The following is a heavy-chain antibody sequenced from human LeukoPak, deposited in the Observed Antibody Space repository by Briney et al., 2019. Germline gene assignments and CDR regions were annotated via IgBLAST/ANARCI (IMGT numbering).Heavy chain of an antibody. CDR2: IWYDGSNK. Sequence: PGRSLRLSCAASGFTFSSYGMHWVRQAPGKGLEWVAVIWYDGSNKYYADSVKGRFTISRDNSKNTLYLQMNSLRAEDTAVYYCARDGYYYDSRAYFDYWGQGTLVTVSS. CDR3: ARDGYYYDSRAYFDY. J-gene: IGHJ4*02. D-gene: IGHD3-22*01. V-gene: IGHV3-33*01. CDR1: GFTFSSYG.